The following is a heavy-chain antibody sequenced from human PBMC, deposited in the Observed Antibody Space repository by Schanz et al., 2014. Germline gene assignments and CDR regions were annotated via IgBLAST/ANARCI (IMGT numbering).Heavy chain of an antibody. CDR3: ARGFDFWDR. CDR2: ISPYTGNT. J-gene: IGHJ4*02. D-gene: IGHD3-3*01. V-gene: IGHV1-18*01. CDR1: GYTFTSYD. Sequence: QVQLVQSGAEVKRPGASVRVSCKASGYTFTSYDFNWVRQAPGQGLQWMGWISPYTGNTNYAQTLQGRITLTTDTATSTAYMELRSLRSDDTAVYYCARGFDFWDRWGQGTLVIVSS.